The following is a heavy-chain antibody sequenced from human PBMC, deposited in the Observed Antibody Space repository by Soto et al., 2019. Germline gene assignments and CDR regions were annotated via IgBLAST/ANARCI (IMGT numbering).Heavy chain of an antibody. CDR1: SGSISSSSYY. V-gene: IGHV4-39*01. CDR2: IYYSGST. J-gene: IGHJ4*02. Sequence: SETLSLTCTVSSGSISSSSYYWGWIRQPPGKGLEWSGSIYYSGSTYYNPSLKSRVTISVDTSKNQFSLKLSSVTAADTAVYYCARCNPNYYDSSGYWPYWGQGTLVTVSS. D-gene: IGHD3-22*01. CDR3: ARCNPNYYDSSGYWPY.